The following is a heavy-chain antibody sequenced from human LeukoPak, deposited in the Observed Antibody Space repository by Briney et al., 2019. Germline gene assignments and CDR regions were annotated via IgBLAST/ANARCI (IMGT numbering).Heavy chain of an antibody. V-gene: IGHV4-59*01. D-gene: IGHD3-22*01. CDR1: GGSISTYD. Sequence: SETLSLTCTVSGGSISTYDWSWIRQPPGKGLEWIGYIYYSGSTNYNPSLKSRVSISVDTSKNQFSLKLSSVTAADTAVYYCARVVRMYYYDSSDSPDYFDYWGQGTLVTVSS. CDR2: IYYSGST. J-gene: IGHJ4*02. CDR3: ARVVRMYYYDSSDSPDYFDY.